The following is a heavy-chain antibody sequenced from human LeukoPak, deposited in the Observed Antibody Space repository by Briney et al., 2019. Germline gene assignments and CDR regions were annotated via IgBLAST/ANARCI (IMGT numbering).Heavy chain of an antibody. V-gene: IGHV4-59*11. CDR2: ISYIGST. Sequence: SETLSLTCAVSDDSFSSHYWTWIRQPPGKGLEWIGYISYIGSTNYNPSLKSRVTISIDMSKNQFSLKLSSVTAADTAVYYCARDLVTVTKGFDIWGQGTMVSVPS. J-gene: IGHJ3*02. D-gene: IGHD4-17*01. CDR1: DDSFSSHY. CDR3: ARDLVTVTKGFDI.